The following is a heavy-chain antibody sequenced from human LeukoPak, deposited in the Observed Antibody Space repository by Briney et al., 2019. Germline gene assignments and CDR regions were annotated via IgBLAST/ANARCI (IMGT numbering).Heavy chain of an antibody. CDR3: ARCDVAVAGEAGYYGMDV. V-gene: IGHV3-30*03. J-gene: IGHJ6*02. CDR1: GFTFSSYG. D-gene: IGHD6-19*01. CDR2: ISYDGSNK. Sequence: PGRSLRLSCAASGFTFSSYGMPWVRQAPGKGLEWVAVISYDGSNKYYADSVKGRFTISRDNSKNTLYLQMNSLRAEDTAVYYCARCDVAVAGEAGYYGMDVWGQGTTVTVSS.